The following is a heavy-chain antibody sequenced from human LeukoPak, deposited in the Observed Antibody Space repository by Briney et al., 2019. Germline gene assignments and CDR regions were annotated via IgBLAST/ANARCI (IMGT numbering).Heavy chain of an antibody. CDR3: ARVHGHNLGTLDY. D-gene: IGHD5-24*01. CDR2: INHSGNT. J-gene: IGHJ4*02. Sequence: SETLSLSCAVYGGSFSGDYWSWIRQPPGKGLQWIGEINHSGNTNNNPSPKSRVTMSVDTSKNQLSLNLTSVTAADTAVYYCARVHGHNLGTLDYWGQGILVTVSS. CDR1: GGSFSGDY. V-gene: IGHV4-34*01.